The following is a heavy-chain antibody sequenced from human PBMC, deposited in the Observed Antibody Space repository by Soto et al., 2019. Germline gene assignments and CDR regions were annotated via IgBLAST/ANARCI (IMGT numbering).Heavy chain of an antibody. CDR2: ISYDGSNK. CDR1: GFTFSSYG. Sequence: SLILSCAASGFTFSSYGMHWVRQAPGKGLEWVAVISYDGSNKYYADSVKGRFTISRDNSKNTLYLQMNSLRAEDTAVYYCAKEQYYDYVWECFDYWGQGTLVTV. V-gene: IGHV3-30*18. J-gene: IGHJ4*02. CDR3: AKEQYYDYVWECFDY. D-gene: IGHD3-16*01.